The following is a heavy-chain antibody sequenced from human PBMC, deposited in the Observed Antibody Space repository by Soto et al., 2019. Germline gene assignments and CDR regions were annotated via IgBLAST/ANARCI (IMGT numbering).Heavy chain of an antibody. CDR3: ARGADYDGSSSYNCDRAFSI. J-gene: IGHJ3*02. V-gene: IGHV3-53*01. Sequence: GESLKISCAVSGLTVSSHYVMWVRQAPGKGLEWVSVTYSSGSTDYADSVKGRFTISRDNSKNTLYLQMNNLRVEDTAVYYCARGADYDGSSSYNCDRAFSIWGQGTMVAVAS. CDR2: TYSSGST. CDR1: GLTVSSHY. D-gene: IGHD3-22*01.